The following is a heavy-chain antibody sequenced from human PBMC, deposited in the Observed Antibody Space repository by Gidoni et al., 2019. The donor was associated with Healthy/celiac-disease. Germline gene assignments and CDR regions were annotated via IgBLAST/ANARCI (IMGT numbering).Heavy chain of an antibody. J-gene: IGHJ4*02. V-gene: IGHV3-30-3*01. D-gene: IGHD3-10*01. CDR3: ARDNSRITMVRGVITPYFDY. CDR2: ISYDGSNK. CDR1: GFTFSSYA. Sequence: QVQLVESGGGVVQPGRSLRLSCAASGFTFSSYAMHWVRQAPGKGLEWVAVISYDGSNKYYADSVKGRFTISRDNSKNTLYLQMNSLRAEDTAVYYCARDNSRITMVRGVITPYFDYWGQGTLVTVSS.